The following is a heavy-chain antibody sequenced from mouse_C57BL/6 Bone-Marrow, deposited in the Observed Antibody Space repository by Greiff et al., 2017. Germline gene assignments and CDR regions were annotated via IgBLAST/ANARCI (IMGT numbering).Heavy chain of an antibody. J-gene: IGHJ4*01. D-gene: IGHD2-3*01. V-gene: IGHV5-2*01. CDR1: EYEFPSHD. CDR2: INSDGGST. CDR3: AGGYSHYYAMDY. Sequence: EVQGVESGGGLVQPGESLKLSCESNEYEFPSHDMSWVRKTPEKRLELVAAINSDGGSTYYPDTMERRFIISRDNTKKTLYLQMSSLRSEDTALYYCAGGYSHYYAMDYWGQGTSVTVSS.